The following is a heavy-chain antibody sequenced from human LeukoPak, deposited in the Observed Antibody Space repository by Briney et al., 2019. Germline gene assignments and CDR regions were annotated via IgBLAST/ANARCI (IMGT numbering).Heavy chain of an antibody. D-gene: IGHD1-14*01. CDR1: GYTFTSYD. Sequence: ASVKVSCKASGYTFTSYDINWVRQATGQGLEWMGIFNPAGGRTSFAQKFQGRVTITRDTSTNTLYMELSGLRSEDTAVYYCARDQAAITTPLAWSFALWGRGTLVTVSS. CDR2: FNPAGGRT. CDR3: ARDQAAITTPLAWSFAL. J-gene: IGHJ2*01. V-gene: IGHV1-46*01.